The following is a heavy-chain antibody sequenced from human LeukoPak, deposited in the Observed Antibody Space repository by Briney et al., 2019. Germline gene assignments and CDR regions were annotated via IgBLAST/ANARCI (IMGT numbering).Heavy chain of an antibody. V-gene: IGHV4-39*07. CDR1: GGSISSSSYY. CDR2: IYYSGST. D-gene: IGHD6-19*01. CDR3: ARGDRESSGWYCWFDP. J-gene: IGHJ5*02. Sequence: SETLSLTCTVSGGSISSSSYYWGWIRQPPGKGLEWIGSIYYSGSTYYNPSLKSRVTISVDTSKNQFSLKLSSVTAADTAVYYCARGDRESSGWYCWFDPWGQGTLVTVSS.